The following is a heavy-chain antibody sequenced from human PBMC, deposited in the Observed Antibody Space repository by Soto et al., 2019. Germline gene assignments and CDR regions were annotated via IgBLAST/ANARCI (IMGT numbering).Heavy chain of an antibody. CDR2: INHSGSA. Sequence: SETLSLTCAAHGGFFSGYYWSWIRQPPGKGLEWIGEINHSGSANYNPSLKRRVTISVDTSKNQFSVKLSSVTAADTAVYYCARGHASAWELLHSWGQGTLVTVSS. D-gene: IGHD1-26*01. J-gene: IGHJ4*02. CDR3: ARGHASAWELLHS. CDR1: GGFFSGYY. V-gene: IGHV4-34*01.